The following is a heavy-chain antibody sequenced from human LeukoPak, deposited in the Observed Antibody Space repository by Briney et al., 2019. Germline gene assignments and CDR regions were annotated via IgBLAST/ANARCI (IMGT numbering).Heavy chain of an antibody. Sequence: SQTLSLTCTVSGGSIGSGSYYWSWIRQPAGKGLEWIGRIYTSGSTNYNPSLKSRVTISVDTSKNQFSLKLSSVTAADTAVYYCARGVYVGVPHFDYWGQGTLVTVSS. CDR1: GGSIGSGSYY. V-gene: IGHV4-61*02. CDR2: IYTSGST. D-gene: IGHD2-15*01. CDR3: ARGVYVGVPHFDY. J-gene: IGHJ4*02.